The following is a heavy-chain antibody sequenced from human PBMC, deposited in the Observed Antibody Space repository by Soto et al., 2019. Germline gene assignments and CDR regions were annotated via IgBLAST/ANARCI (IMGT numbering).Heavy chain of an antibody. CDR1: GGSVSSGSYY. V-gene: IGHV4-61*01. CDR2: IYYSGST. CDR3: ARDRGYYDSSGYLKAFDI. D-gene: IGHD3-22*01. Sequence: SETLSLTCTVSGGSVSSGSYYWSWIRQPPGKGLEWIGYIYYSGSTNYNSSLKSRVTISVDTSKNQFSLKLTSVTAADTAVYYCARDRGYYDSSGYLKAFDIWGQGTMVTVSS. J-gene: IGHJ3*02.